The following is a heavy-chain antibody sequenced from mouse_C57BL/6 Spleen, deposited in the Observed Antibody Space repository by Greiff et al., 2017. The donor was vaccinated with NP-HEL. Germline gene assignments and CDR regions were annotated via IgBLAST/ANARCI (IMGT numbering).Heavy chain of an antibody. CDR2: FDPANGNT. CDR1: GFTIKNTY. CDR3: ARGGYDEDY. Sequence: VQLKQSVAELVRPGASVTLSCTASGFTIKNTYMHWVKQSPAQSLEWIGRFDPANGNTKYAPKFQGQATITADTSSNTAYLQLSSLTSEDTAIYYCARGGYDEDYWGQGTTLTVAS. D-gene: IGHD2-2*01. J-gene: IGHJ2*01. V-gene: IGHV14-3*01.